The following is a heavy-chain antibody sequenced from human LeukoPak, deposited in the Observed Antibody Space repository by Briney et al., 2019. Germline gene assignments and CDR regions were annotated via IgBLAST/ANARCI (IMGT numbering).Heavy chain of an antibody. V-gene: IGHV3-21*01. CDR3: AREDEVVPAAIGVY. Sequence: GGSLRLSCAASGFTFSSYSMNWVRQAPGKGLEWVSSISSSSSYIYYADSVKGRFTISRDNAENSLYLQMNSLRAEDTAVYYCAREDEVVPAAIGVYWGQGTLVTVSS. CDR1: GFTFSSYS. CDR2: ISSSSSYI. D-gene: IGHD2-2*01. J-gene: IGHJ4*02.